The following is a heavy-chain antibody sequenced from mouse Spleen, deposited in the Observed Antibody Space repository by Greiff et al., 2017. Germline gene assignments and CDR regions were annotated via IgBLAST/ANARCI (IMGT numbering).Heavy chain of an antibody. CDR2: ISSGSSTI. V-gene: IGHV5-17*01. CDR3: ARGPRLAY. J-gene: IGHJ3*01. CDR1: GFTFSDYG. Sequence: EVHLVESGVGLVKPGGSLKLSCAASGFTFSDYGMHWVRQAPEKGLEWVAYISSGSSTIYYADTVKGRFTISRDNAKNTLFLQMTSLRSEDTAMYYCARGPRLAYWGQGTLVTVSA.